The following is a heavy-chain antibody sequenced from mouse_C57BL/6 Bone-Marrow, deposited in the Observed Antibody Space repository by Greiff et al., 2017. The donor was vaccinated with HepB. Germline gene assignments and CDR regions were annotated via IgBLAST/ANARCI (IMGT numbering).Heavy chain of an antibody. CDR3: ARSGGYLRFAY. Sequence: QVQLQQSGAKLVRPGTSVKMSCKASGYTFTNYWIGWAKQRPGHGLEWIGDIYPGGGYTNYNEKFKGKATLTADKSSSTAYMQFSSLTSEDSAIYYCARSGGYLRFAYWGQGTLVTVSA. CDR2: IYPGGGYT. V-gene: IGHV1-63*01. J-gene: IGHJ3*01. CDR1: GYTFTNYW. D-gene: IGHD2-3*01.